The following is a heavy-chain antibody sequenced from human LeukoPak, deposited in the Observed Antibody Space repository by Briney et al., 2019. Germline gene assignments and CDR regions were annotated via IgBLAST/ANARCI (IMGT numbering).Heavy chain of an antibody. CDR3: ARRVLRTDWYFDL. D-gene: IGHD3/OR15-3a*01. CDR1: GVPISSTSYY. CDR2: LYYSGST. V-gene: IGHV4-39*01. Sequence: SENLSLTYTLSGVPISSTSYYWGWIRQPPEKRREWRGSLYYSGSTSYNPSLMSRVTISVDTSKNQFSLQLSSVTAADTAVYYCARRVLRTDWYFDLWGRGTLVTVSS. J-gene: IGHJ2*01.